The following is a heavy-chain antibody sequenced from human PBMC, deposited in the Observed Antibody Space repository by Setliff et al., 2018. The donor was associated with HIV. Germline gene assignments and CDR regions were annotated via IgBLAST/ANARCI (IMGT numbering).Heavy chain of an antibody. V-gene: IGHV3-30*04. Sequence: PGGSLRLSCEASGSYFRGYAMHWVRQAPGKGLEWVAVIYFDGSDRSYADSVKGRFTISRDNSKNTVYLEMNSLRGDDTAVYFCAKDRGQGYSGYYGCDSWGQGTLVTVSS. D-gene: IGHD5-12*01. CDR2: IYFDGSDR. CDR1: GSYFRGYA. CDR3: AKDRGQGYSGYYGCDS. J-gene: IGHJ5*02.